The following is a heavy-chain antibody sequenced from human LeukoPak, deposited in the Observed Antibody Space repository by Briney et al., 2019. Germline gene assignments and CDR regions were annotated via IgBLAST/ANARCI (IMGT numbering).Heavy chain of an antibody. V-gene: IGHV1-2*02. CDR1: GYTFTGYY. CDR3: ASRYYYDSSGYYLLSP. D-gene: IGHD3-22*01. J-gene: IGHJ5*02. Sequence: ASVKVSFTASGYTFTGYYMHWVRQAPGQGLEWMGWINPNSGGTNCAQKFQGRVTMTRDTSISTAYMELSRLRADDTAVYYCASRYYYDSSGYYLLSPWGQGTLVTVSS. CDR2: INPNSGGT.